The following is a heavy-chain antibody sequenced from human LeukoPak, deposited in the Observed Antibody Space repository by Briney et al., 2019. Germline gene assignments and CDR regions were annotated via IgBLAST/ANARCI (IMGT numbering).Heavy chain of an antibody. J-gene: IGHJ6*03. CDR2: IYTSGST. CDR1: GGSISSGSYY. CDR3: ARALNSRYHWNYSPMGYYYMDV. Sequence: PSETLSLTCTVSGGSISSGSYYWSWIRQPAGKGLEWIGRIYTSGSTNYNPSLKSQVTISVDTSKNQFSLKLSSVTAADTAVYYCARALNSRYHWNYSPMGYYYMDVWGKGTTVTVSS. V-gene: IGHV4-61*02. D-gene: IGHD1-7*01.